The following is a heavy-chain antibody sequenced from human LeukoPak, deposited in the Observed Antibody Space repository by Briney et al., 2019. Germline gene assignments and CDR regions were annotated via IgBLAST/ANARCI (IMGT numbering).Heavy chain of an antibody. CDR3: ARDDRSVLGAFDI. V-gene: IGHV3-21*01. J-gene: IGHJ3*02. CDR2: ISSSSYI. CDR1: GFTFSSYS. Sequence: GGSLRLSRAASGFTFSSYSMNWVRQAPGKGLEWVSSISSSSYIYYADSVKGRFTISRDNAKNSLYLQMNSLRAEDTAVYYCARDDRSVLGAFDIWGQGTMVTVSS. D-gene: IGHD5/OR15-5a*01.